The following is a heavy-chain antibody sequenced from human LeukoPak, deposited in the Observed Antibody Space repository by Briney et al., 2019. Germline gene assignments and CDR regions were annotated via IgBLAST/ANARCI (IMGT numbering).Heavy chain of an antibody. CDR2: IYTSGST. D-gene: IGHD3-3*01. CDR3: ARHLYDFWSYFDY. V-gene: IGHV4-4*09. J-gene: IGHJ4*02. CDR1: GGSISSYY. Sequence: KPSETLSLTCTVSGGSISSYYWSWIRQPPGKGLEWIGYIYTSGSTNYNPSLKSRVTISVDTSENQFSLKLSSVTAADTAVYYCARHLYDFWSYFDYWGQGTLVTVSS.